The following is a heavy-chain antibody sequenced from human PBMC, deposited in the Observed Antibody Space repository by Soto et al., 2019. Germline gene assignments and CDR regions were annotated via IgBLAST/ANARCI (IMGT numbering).Heavy chain of an antibody. V-gene: IGHV4-4*02. D-gene: IGHD2-2*01. Sequence: QVQLQESGPGLVKPSGTLSLTCSVSGDSVSNNKWWSWVRQPPGKGLEWIGEMHHSGSTHYNASPQXRXTXXVDKSRTQLSLQLTSVTAADTALYFCAWHDHMTVGSQYLDSWGPGILVTVSS. J-gene: IGHJ4*02. CDR2: MHHSGST. CDR1: GDSVSNNKW. CDR3: AWHDHMTVGSQYLDS.